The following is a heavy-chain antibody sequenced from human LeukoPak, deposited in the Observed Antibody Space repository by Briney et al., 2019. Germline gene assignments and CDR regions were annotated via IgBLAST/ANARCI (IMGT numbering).Heavy chain of an antibody. J-gene: IGHJ4*02. D-gene: IGHD3/OR15-3a*01. Sequence: GGSLRLSCAASGFTFSTYWMTWVRQAPGKGGEWVASIKQDGSEEQYVDSVRGRFTISRDNAKNTLYLHMDSLRAEDTAIYYCARAHDYAFEGDWGQGTLVTVSS. CDR2: IKQDGSEE. CDR3: ARAHDYAFEGD. CDR1: GFTFSTYW. V-gene: IGHV3-7*05.